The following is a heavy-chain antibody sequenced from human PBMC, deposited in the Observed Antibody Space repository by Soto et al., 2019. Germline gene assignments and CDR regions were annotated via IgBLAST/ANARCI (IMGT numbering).Heavy chain of an antibody. V-gene: IGHV4-59*08. CDR2: IYYSGST. Sequence: PSETLSLTCTVSGGSISSYYWSWIRQPPGKGLEWIGYIYYSGSTNYNPSLKSRVTISVDTSKNQFSLKLSSVTAADTAVYYCARWMTTGNSGGDYYYYMDVWGKGTTVTVSS. CDR1: GGSISSYY. J-gene: IGHJ6*03. D-gene: IGHD4-17*01. CDR3: ARWMTTGNSGGDYYYYMDV.